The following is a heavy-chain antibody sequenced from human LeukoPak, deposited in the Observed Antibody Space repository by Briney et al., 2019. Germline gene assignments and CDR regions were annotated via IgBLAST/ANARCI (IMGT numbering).Heavy chain of an antibody. Sequence: SETLSLTCTVSGGSISSYYWSWIRQPPGKGLEWIGYIYTSGSTNYNPSLKSRVTISVDTSKNQFSLQLSSVTAADTAVYYCARLASSDNTGNYFDYWGQGTLVTVSS. CDR1: GGSISSYY. CDR2: IYTSGST. J-gene: IGHJ4*02. V-gene: IGHV4-4*09. CDR3: ARLASSDNTGNYFDY. D-gene: IGHD3-22*01.